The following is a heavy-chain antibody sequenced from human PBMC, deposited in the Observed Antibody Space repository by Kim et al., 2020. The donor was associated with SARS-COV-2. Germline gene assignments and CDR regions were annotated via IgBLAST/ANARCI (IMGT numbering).Heavy chain of an antibody. CDR2: INTATGHP. J-gene: IGHJ6*01. CDR1: GYTFSNYE. V-gene: IGHV7-4-1*02. D-gene: IGHD2-2*01. Sequence: ASVKVSCKASGYTFSNYEMNWVRQAPGQGLEWMGWINTATGHPTYAQGFTGRFVFSLDTSVNTAYLQLSRLTAEDTAVYYCARDLYENDALAPAHNASYY. CDR3: ARDLYENDALAPAHNASYY.